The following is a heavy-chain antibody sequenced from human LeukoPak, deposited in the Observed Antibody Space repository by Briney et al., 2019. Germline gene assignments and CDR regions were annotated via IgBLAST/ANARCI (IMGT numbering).Heavy chain of an antibody. V-gene: IGHV3-23*01. D-gene: IGHD3-16*01. Sequence: GGSLRLSCAASGFTFSSYAMSWVRQAPGKGLEWVSAISGSGGSTYYADSVKGRFTISRDNSKNTLYLQMNSLRAEDTAVYYCARQRGETGLEDAFDIWGQGTMVTVSS. CDR2: ISGSGGST. CDR3: ARQRGETGLEDAFDI. CDR1: GFTFSSYA. J-gene: IGHJ3*02.